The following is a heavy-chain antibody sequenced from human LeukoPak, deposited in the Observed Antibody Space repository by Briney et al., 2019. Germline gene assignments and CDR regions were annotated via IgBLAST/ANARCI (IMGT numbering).Heavy chain of an antibody. CDR2: IDWDDDT. V-gene: IGHV2-70*11. CDR1: GFSLNASGMC. J-gene: IGHJ4*02. D-gene: IGHD7-27*01. Sequence: SGPALVKPTQTLTLTCTFSGFSLNASGMCVSWIRQPPGKALEWLARIDWDDDTYYSTFLNTRLTISKDTSKNQVVLTMTNMDPVDTATYYCARMNRGNYFDYWGQGTLVTVSS. CDR3: ARMNRGNYFDY.